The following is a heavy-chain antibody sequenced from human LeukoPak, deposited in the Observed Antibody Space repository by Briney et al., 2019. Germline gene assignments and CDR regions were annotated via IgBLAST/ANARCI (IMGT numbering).Heavy chain of an antibody. CDR1: GFTFSDYY. CDR2: ISSSGSTI. CDR3: AREALLWFGEKYYFDY. V-gene: IGHV3-11*01. J-gene: IGHJ4*02. Sequence: GGSLRLSCAASGFTFSDYYMSWIRQAPGKGLEWVSYISSSGSTIYYADSVKGRFTISRDNAKNLLYLQMNSLGAEDTAVYYCAREALLWFGEKYYFDYWGQGTLVTVSS. D-gene: IGHD3-10*01.